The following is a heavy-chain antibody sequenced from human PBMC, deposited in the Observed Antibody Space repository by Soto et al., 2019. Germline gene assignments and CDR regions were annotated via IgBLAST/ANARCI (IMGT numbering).Heavy chain of an antibody. D-gene: IGHD2-15*01. CDR1: GFTFSSYG. Sequence: RLSCAAPGFTFSSYGMHRVRQAPGKGLGGVAVKWYDGSNKYYADSVKGRFTISRDNSKNTLYLQMNSLRAEDTAVNYWARDLYCSVGGCFGMGVRGQGTTVTVSS. CDR2: KWYDGSNK. CDR3: ARDLYCSVGGCFGMGV. V-gene: IGHV3-33*01. J-gene: IGHJ6*02.